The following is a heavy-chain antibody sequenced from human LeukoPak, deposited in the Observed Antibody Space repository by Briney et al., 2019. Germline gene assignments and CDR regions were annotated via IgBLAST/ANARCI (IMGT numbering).Heavy chain of an antibody. J-gene: IGHJ4*02. V-gene: IGHV4-39*01. D-gene: IGHD5-24*01. CDR3: ARHLSQGDGDKRGFDY. CDR1: DGSISSRPYD. CDR2: ISSSGST. Sequence: SETLSLTCTVSDGSISSRPYDWGWIRQPPGKGLEYIGSISSSGSTYYNPSLQSRVIISVDASKKQFSLKLGSVTAADTAVYYCARHLSQGDGDKRGFDYWGQGTLVTVSS.